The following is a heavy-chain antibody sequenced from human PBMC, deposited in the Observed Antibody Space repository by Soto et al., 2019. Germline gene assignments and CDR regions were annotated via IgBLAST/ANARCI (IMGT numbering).Heavy chain of an antibody. CDR3: AKGLNIAARGLLAP. CDR2: ISSSSGYT. Sequence: PGGSLRLSCAASGFTFSSYSMNWVRQAPGKGLEWVSSISSSSGYTYYADSVKGRFTISRDNSKNTLYLQMNSLRAEDTAVYYCAKGLNIAARGLLAPWGQRTPVTVSS. J-gene: IGHJ5*02. V-gene: IGHV3-21*04. CDR1: GFTFSSYS. D-gene: IGHD6-6*01.